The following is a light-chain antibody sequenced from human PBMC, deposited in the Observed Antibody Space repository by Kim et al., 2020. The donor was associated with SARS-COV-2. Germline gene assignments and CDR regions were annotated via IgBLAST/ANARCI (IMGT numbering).Light chain of an antibody. CDR2: TAS. J-gene: IGKJ2*01. CDR3: QQSYITPYT. CDR1: QSISSY. V-gene: IGKV1-39*01. Sequence: SASVGDRVTITCRASQSISSYLHWYQQKPGKAPNLLIYTASSLQSGVPSRFSGSGSGTVFTLTISSLQPEDFATYYCQQSYITPYTFGQGTKLEI.